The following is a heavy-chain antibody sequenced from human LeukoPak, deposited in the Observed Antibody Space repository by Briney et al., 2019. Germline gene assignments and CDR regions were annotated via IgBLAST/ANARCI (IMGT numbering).Heavy chain of an antibody. D-gene: IGHD3-22*01. CDR1: GGSISSYY. V-gene: IGHV4-59*01. CDR3: ARARVYDSSGYCFDY. CDR2: IYYSGST. J-gene: IGHJ4*02. Sequence: SETLSLTCTVSGGSISSYYWSWIRQPPGKGLEWIGYIYYSGSTNYNPSLKSRVTISVDTSKNQFPLKLSSVTAADTAVYYCARARVYDSSGYCFDYWGREPWSPSPQ.